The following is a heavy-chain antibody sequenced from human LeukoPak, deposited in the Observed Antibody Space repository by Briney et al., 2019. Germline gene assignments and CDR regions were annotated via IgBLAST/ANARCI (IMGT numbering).Heavy chain of an antibody. CDR1: GYTFTSDG. V-gene: IGHV1-18*01. J-gene: IGHJ6*02. D-gene: IGHD3-10*01. CDR3: ARYYYGSGSYYYYGMDV. CDR2: ISAYNGNT. Sequence: VSRKGSCRASGYTFTSDGVSCVRQAPGQRHEWMGWISAYNGNTSYAQKLQGRVTMTTDTSTSTAYMELRSLRSDDTAVYYCARYYYGSGSYYYYGMDVWGQGTTVTVSS.